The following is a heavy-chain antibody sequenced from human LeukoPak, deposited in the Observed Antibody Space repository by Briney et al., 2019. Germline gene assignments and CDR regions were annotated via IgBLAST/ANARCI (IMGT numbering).Heavy chain of an antibody. CDR3: ARDGHCTNGVCHYNGMDV. CDR2: ISAYNGNT. CDR1: GYTFTSYG. D-gene: IGHD2-8*01. J-gene: IGHJ6*02. Sequence: ASVKVSCKASGYTFTSYGISWVRQAPGQGLEWMGWISAYNGNTNYAQKLQGRVTMTTDASTSTAYMELRSLRSDDTAVYYCARDGHCTNGVCHYNGMDVWGQGTTVTVSS. V-gene: IGHV1-18*01.